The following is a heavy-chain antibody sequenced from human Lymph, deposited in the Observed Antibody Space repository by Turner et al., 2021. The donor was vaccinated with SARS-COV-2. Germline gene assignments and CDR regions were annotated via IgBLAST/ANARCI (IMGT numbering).Heavy chain of an antibody. CDR3: AKDRFTLSSGWQDY. CDR1: GFTFSSYA. Sequence: EVQLLESGGCLVQPGGSLRLSCAASGFTFSSYAMSWVRQAPGKGLEGVSGISGSGGTTHYADSVKGRFTISRDHSQNTLYLQMCLLRAEDTAVYYCAKDRFTLSSGWQDYWGQGTLVTVSS. V-gene: IGHV3-23*01. J-gene: IGHJ4*02. D-gene: IGHD6-19*01. CDR2: ISGSGGTT.